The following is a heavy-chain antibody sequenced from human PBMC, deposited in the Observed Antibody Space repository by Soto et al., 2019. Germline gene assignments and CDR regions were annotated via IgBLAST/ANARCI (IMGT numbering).Heavy chain of an antibody. CDR1: GGTFSSYT. J-gene: IGHJ2*01. V-gene: IGHV1-69*02. Sequence: QVQLVQSGAEVKKPGSSVKVSCKASGGTFSSYTISWVRQAPGQGLEWMGRIIPILGIANYAQKFQGRVTITADKSQSTAYMELSSLRSEDTAVYYCARGPWSSRGWYFDLGGRGTLVTVSS. CDR3: ARGPWSSRGWYFDL. CDR2: IIPILGIA. D-gene: IGHD6-13*01.